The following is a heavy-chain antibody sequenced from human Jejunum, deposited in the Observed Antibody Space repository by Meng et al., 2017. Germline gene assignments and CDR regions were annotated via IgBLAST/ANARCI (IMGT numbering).Heavy chain of an antibody. D-gene: IGHD6-6*01. V-gene: IGHV4-34*01. CDR1: GGTFSGCY. J-gene: IGHJ4*02. CDR3: AGDFCGGEHLVRAFDY. CDR2: SNYCGST. Sequence: GLLLQVRALLMRPTTPLSLTCAVDGGTFSGCYSGGFRRPPGEGLVWIVESNYCGSTTYHPSLMSRVTISVDTSTNRFSLMMISVAAADTAVYYCAGDFCGGEHLVRAFDYWGQGTLVTVSS.